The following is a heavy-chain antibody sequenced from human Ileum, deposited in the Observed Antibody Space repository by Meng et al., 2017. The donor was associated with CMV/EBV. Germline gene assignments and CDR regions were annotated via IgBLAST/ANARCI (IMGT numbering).Heavy chain of an antibody. CDR3: VRETGGSSSSW. D-gene: IGHD6-6*01. CDR2: VSHSGIT. J-gene: IGHJ4*02. CDR1: GGANSTSNYY. V-gene: IGHV4-39*07. Sequence: GSLRLSCTVSGGANSTSNYYWAWIRQPPEKGLEWIGSVSHSGITYYSPSLKSRVTISIDTSKNQFSLRLSSVTDADTAVYYCVRETGGSSSSWWGQGKLVNVSS.